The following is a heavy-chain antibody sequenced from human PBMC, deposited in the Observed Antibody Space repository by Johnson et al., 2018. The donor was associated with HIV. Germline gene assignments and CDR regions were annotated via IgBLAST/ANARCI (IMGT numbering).Heavy chain of an antibody. CDR1: GFTFSSYG. CDR3: ARYQQLVRDGAFDI. V-gene: IGHV3-20*04. J-gene: IGHJ3*02. Sequence: EVQLVESGGGVVQPGRSLRLSCAASGFTFSSYGMHWVRQAPGKGLEWVSGINWNGGRTGYADSVKGRFTISRDNAKNSLYLQMNSLRAEDTAVYYCARYQQLVRDGAFDIWGQGTMVTVSS. CDR2: INWNGGRT. D-gene: IGHD6-13*01.